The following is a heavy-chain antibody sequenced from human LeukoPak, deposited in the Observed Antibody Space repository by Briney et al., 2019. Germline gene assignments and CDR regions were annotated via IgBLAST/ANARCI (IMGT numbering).Heavy chain of an antibody. CDR3: ARGDSGSDGFDY. V-gene: IGHV1-18*01. J-gene: IGHJ4*02. CDR2: ISAYNGNT. D-gene: IGHD1-26*01. CDR1: GYTFTSYG. Sequence: GASVKVSCKASGYTFTSYGISWVRQAPGQGLEWMGWISAYNGNTNYSQKFQGRVTITRDTSASTAYMELSSLRSEDTAVYYCARGDSGSDGFDYWGQGTLVTVSS.